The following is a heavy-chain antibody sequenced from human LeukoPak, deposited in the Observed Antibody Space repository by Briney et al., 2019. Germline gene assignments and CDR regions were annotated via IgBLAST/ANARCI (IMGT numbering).Heavy chain of an antibody. V-gene: IGHV3-30*04. CDR1: RLGFRNYA. D-gene: IGHD3-10*01. Sequence: VRSLRLSRAASRLGFRNYAVHCVRQAPGKGLEWVTLVSFIGGSKYFADSVKGRFPISRDNSRNTVYLEMNSLRPEDPAFYYCARSYGPGSYWNYLDVWGKGTTVTVSS. CDR3: ARSYGPGSYWNYLDV. CDR2: VSFIGGSK. J-gene: IGHJ6*03.